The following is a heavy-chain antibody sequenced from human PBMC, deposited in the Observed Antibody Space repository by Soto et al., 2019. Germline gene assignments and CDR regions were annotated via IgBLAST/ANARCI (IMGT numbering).Heavy chain of an antibody. D-gene: IGHD2-15*01. CDR2: IIPIFGTA. V-gene: IGHV1-69*05. CDR3: AREGRYCSGGSCYSAS. CDR1: GGTFSSYA. Sequence: QVQLVQSGAEVKKPGSSVKVSCKASGGTFSSYAISWVRQAPGQGLEWMGGIIPIFGTANYAQKFQGRVTITXXEXTTXAYMALSSLRSEDTAVYYCAREGRYCSGGSCYSASWGQGTLVTVSS. J-gene: IGHJ4*02.